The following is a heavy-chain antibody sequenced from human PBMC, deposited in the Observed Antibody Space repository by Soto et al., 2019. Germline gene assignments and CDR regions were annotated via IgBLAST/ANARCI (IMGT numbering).Heavy chain of an antibody. CDR3: ARGVAAYRQYYYGRDV. D-gene: IGHD6-13*01. J-gene: IGHJ6*02. Sequence: GGSLRFSCGVSGFTFSSYAMHWVGQAPGKGLECVAVISYDGSNKYYADSVKGRFTISRDNSKNTLYLQMNSLRAEDTAVYYCARGVAAYRQYYYGRDVWRQGTTVTGTS. CDR1: GFTFSSYA. V-gene: IGHV3-30-3*01. CDR2: ISYDGSNK.